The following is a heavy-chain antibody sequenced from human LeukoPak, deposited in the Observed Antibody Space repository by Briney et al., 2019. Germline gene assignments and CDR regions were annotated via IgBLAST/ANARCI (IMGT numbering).Heavy chain of an antibody. CDR1: GGSISSSSYY. J-gene: IGHJ4*02. Sequence: PSETLSLTCTVSGGSISSSSYYWGWIRQPPGKGLEWIGSIYYGGSTYYNPSLKSRVTISVDTSKNQFSLKLSSVTAADTAVYYCARVARDGHFDYWGQGTLVTVSS. CDR2: IYYGGST. CDR3: ARVARDGHFDY. V-gene: IGHV4-39*07.